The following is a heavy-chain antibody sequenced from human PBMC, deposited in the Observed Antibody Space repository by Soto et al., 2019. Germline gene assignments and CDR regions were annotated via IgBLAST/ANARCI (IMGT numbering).Heavy chain of an antibody. V-gene: IGHV3-30-3*01. D-gene: IGHD4-17*01. J-gene: IGHJ4*02. Sequence: QVQLVESGGGVVQPGRSLRLSCAASGFTFSDYAMHWVRQAPGKGLEWVAVISYDGGNKYYADSVKGRFTSSRDNSKNTLRLQMNSLRAEDTAVYYCAGSYGDSVYWGQGTLVTVSS. CDR3: AGSYGDSVY. CDR2: ISYDGGNK. CDR1: GFTFSDYA.